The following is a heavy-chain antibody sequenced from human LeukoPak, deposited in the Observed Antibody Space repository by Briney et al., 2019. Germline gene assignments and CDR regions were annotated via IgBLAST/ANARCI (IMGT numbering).Heavy chain of an antibody. D-gene: IGHD5-18*01. CDR2: ISGSGGST. J-gene: IGHJ4*02. CDR1: GFTFSSYA. Sequence: GGSLRLSCAASGFTFSSYAMSWVRQAPGKGLEWVSAISGSGGSTYYADSVKGRFTISRDNSKNTLYLQMNSLRAEDTAVYYCAKSNRGRIQLWLHYWGQGTLVTVSS. CDR3: AKSNRGRIQLWLHY. V-gene: IGHV3-23*01.